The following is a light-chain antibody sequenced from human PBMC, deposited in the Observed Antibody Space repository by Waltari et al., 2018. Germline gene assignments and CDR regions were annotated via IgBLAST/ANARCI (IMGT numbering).Light chain of an antibody. CDR3: QQGSILPLT. CDR1: ESVSKY. V-gene: IGKV3-11*01. Sequence: EVVLTQSPVTLSLSAGERASLSCRASESVSKYLAWYQQRPGQPPRLLIYDTTNRAAGVPGRFSGSGYGTDFTLTITSLEAEDFAVYFCQQGSILPLTFGGGTRVEIK. J-gene: IGKJ4*01. CDR2: DTT.